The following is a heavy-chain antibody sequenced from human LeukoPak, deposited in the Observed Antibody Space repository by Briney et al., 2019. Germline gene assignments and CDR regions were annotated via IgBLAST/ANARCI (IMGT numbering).Heavy chain of an antibody. D-gene: IGHD5-12*01. Sequence: GGSLRLSCTASGFTFSGYGMHWVRQAPGKGLEWVAVISFDGSREYYADSVKGRFTISRDNSKNILLLQMNSLRAEDTAVYYCAKEGGYSGYLSTDVWGKGTTVTVSS. J-gene: IGHJ6*04. V-gene: IGHV3-30*18. CDR2: ISFDGSRE. CDR1: GFTFSGYG. CDR3: AKEGGYSGYLSTDV.